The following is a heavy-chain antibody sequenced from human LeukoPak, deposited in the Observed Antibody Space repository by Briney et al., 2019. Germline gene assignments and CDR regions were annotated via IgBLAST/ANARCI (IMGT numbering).Heavy chain of an antibody. Sequence: SETLSLTCTVSGGSISSYYWSWIRQPPGKGLEWIGYIYYSGSTNYNPSLKSRVTISLDTSKNQFSLKLSSVTAADTALYYCARGYSSSSYYFEYWGQGILVTVSS. CDR2: IYYSGST. CDR3: ARGYSSSSYYFEY. D-gene: IGHD6-6*01. J-gene: IGHJ4*02. CDR1: GGSISSYY. V-gene: IGHV4-59*01.